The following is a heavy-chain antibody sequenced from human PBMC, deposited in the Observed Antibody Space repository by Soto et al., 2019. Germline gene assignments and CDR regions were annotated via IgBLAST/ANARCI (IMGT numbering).Heavy chain of an antibody. CDR3: ASQDWNISGWRNYYYYGMDV. V-gene: IGHV1-69*06. J-gene: IGHJ6*02. D-gene: IGHD3-22*01. Sequence: ASVKVSCKASGGTFSSYAISWVRQAPGQGLEWMGGIIPIFGTANYAQKFQGRVTITADKSTSTAYVELSSLRSEDTAVYYCASQDWNISGWRNYYYYGMDVWGQGTTVTVSS. CDR1: GGTFSSYA. CDR2: IIPIFGTA.